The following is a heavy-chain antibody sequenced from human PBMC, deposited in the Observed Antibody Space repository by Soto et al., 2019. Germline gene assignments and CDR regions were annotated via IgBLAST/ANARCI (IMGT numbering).Heavy chain of an antibody. Sequence: ASVKVSCKASGYTFTSYGISWVRQAPGQGLEWMGWINANNGNTDYAQKFEGRVTMTRDTSTSTAYMEVRRLTSDDTAVYYCARGSPTTTPFDYWGQGTLVTVSS. CDR2: INANNGNT. J-gene: IGHJ4*02. CDR3: ARGSPTTTPFDY. CDR1: GYTFTSYG. D-gene: IGHD1-1*01. V-gene: IGHV1-18*01.